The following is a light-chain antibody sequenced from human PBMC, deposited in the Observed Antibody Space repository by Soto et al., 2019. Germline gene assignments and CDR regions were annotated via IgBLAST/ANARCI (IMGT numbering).Light chain of an antibody. V-gene: IGKV3-20*01. CDR3: QQYGSSPPYT. Sequence: EIVLTQSPGTLSLSPGERATLSCRAIQSFSSSYLAWYQQKPGQAPRLLIYGASSRATGIPDRFSGSGSGTDFTLTISRLEPEDFAVYYCQQYGSSPPYTFGQGTKLEIK. J-gene: IGKJ2*01. CDR2: GAS. CDR1: QSFSSSY.